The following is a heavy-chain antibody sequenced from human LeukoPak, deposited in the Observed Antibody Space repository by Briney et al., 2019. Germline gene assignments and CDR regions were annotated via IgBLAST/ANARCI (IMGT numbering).Heavy chain of an antibody. CDR2: INHSGST. Sequence: SETLSLTCTVSGGSISSSSYYWGWIRQPPGKGLEWIGEINHSGSTNYNPSLKSRVTISVDTSKNQFSLKLSSVTAADTAVYYCARGLGGKTFDYWGQGTLVTVSS. D-gene: IGHD4-23*01. CDR3: ARGLGGKTFDY. J-gene: IGHJ4*02. CDR1: GGSISSSSYY. V-gene: IGHV4-39*07.